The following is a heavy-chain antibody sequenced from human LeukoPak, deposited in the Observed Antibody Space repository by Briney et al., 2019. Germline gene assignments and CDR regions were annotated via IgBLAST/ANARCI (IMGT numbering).Heavy chain of an antibody. D-gene: IGHD6-13*01. V-gene: IGHV4-4*07. Sequence: SETLSLTCTVSGGSISSYYWSWIRQPAGKGLEWIGRIYTSGSTSYNPPLKSRVTMSVDTSKNQFSLKLSSVTAADTAVYYCARDLDSSSRRMDVWGQGTTVTVS. CDR3: ARDLDSSSRRMDV. CDR1: GGSISSYY. J-gene: IGHJ6*02. CDR2: IYTSGST.